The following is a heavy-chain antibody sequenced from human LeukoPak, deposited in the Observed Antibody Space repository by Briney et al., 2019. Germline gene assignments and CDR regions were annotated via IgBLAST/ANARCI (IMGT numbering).Heavy chain of an antibody. J-gene: IGHJ6*03. CDR2: IKQDGSEK. CDR1: GFTFSSYW. CDR3: ARTGPGITIFGVVYYYYYYMDV. V-gene: IGHV3-7*01. Sequence: GGSLRLSCAASGFTFSSYWMSWVRQAPGKGLEGVANIKQDGSEKYYVDSVKGRFTISRDNAKNSLYLQMNSLRPEDTAVYYCARTGPGITIFGVVYYYYYYMDVWGKGTTVTVSS. D-gene: IGHD3-3*01.